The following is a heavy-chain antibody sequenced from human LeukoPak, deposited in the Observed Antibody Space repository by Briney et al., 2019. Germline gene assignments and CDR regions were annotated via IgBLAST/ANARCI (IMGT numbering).Heavy chain of an antibody. CDR2: INHSGST. Sequence: SETLSLTCTVSGYSISSGYYWGWIRQPPGKGLEWIGSINHSGSTNYNPSLKSRVTISVDTSKNQFSLKLSSVTAADTAVYYCARGGLLYYYYYMDVWGKGTTVTVSS. V-gene: IGHV4-38-2*02. D-gene: IGHD1-26*01. CDR1: GYSISSGYY. CDR3: ARGGLLYYYYYMDV. J-gene: IGHJ6*03.